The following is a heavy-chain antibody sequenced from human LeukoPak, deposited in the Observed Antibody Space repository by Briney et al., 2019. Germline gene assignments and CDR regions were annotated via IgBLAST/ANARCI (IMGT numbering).Heavy chain of an antibody. CDR1: GGSISSGSYY. V-gene: IGHV4-61*02. CDR3: ARGGTVVAPYWYFDL. D-gene: IGHD4-23*01. J-gene: IGHJ2*01. CDR2: IYTTGST. Sequence: KSSQTLSLTCSVSGGSISSGSYYWSWVRQTAGKGLEWIGRIYTTGSTNYNPSPKSRVTISVDTSKHQFSLKLSSVTAADTAVYYCARGGTVVAPYWYFDLWGRGTLVTVSS.